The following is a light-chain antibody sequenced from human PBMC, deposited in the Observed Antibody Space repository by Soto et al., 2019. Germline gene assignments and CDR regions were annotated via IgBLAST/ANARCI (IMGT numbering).Light chain of an antibody. CDR3: QQYNSYSYP. Sequence: DIQMTQSPSTLSASVGDRVTITCRASQSISSWLAWYQQKPGKAPMLLIYKASSLGSGVLSRFSGSGCGTEFTRTISRLQPDDVGTYYCQQYNSYSYPFGKGPKLEIK. V-gene: IGKV1-5*03. CDR2: KAS. J-gene: IGKJ2*01. CDR1: QSISSW.